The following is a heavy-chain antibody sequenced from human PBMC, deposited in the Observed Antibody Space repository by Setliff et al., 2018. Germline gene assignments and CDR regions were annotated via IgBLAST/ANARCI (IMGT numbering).Heavy chain of an antibody. CDR1: GYTFTSYD. D-gene: IGHD3-22*01. CDR3: ATETGGSGYYY. V-gene: IGHV1-8*02. CDR2: MNPNSGNT. J-gene: IGHJ4*02. Sequence: ASVKVSCKASGYTFTSYDINWVRQATGQGLEWMGWMNPNSGNTGYAQKFQGRVTMTEDTSTDTAYMELSSLRSEDTAVYYCATETGGSGYYYWGQGTLVTVSS.